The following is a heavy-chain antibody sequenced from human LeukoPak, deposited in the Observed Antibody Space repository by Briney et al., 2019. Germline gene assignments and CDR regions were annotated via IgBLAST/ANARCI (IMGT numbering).Heavy chain of an antibody. CDR1: GGSISSYF. CDR2: IYNTGST. Sequence: SETLSLTCTVSGGSISSYFWSWIRQPPGMGLEWIGYIYNTGSTKYNPSLKSRVTISLDTSNNQFSLKLRSVTAADTAVYYCARGTTVVTPDFDYWGQGTLVTASS. J-gene: IGHJ4*02. D-gene: IGHD4-23*01. CDR3: ARGTTVVTPDFDY. V-gene: IGHV4-59*01.